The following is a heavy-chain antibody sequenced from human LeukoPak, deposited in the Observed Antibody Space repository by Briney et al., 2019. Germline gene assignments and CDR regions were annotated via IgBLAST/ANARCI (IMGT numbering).Heavy chain of an antibody. V-gene: IGHV4-59*08. CDR2: IYYSGST. D-gene: IGHD5-18*01. J-gene: IGHJ4*02. CDR1: GGSISSYY. CDR3: ARLKPGYSYGYVDY. Sequence: SETLSLTCTVSGGSISSYYWSWIRQPPGKGLEGIGYIYYSGSTNYNPSLKSRVTISVDTSKNQFSLKLSSVTAADTAVYYCARLKPGYSYGYVDYWGQGTLVTVSS.